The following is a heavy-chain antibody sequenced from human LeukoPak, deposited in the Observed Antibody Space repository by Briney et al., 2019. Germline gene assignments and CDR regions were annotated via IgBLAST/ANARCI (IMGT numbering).Heavy chain of an antibody. D-gene: IGHD3-10*01. Sequence: SETLSLTCAVYGGSFSGYYWSWIRQPPGKGLEWIGEINHSGSTNYNPSLKSRVAISVDTSKNQFSLKLSPVTAADTAVYYCVGYYYGSGSYSRPPYYYYYMDVWGKGTTVTVSS. CDR3: VGYYYGSGSYSRPPYYYYYMDV. CDR1: GGSFSGYY. V-gene: IGHV4-34*01. J-gene: IGHJ6*03. CDR2: INHSGST.